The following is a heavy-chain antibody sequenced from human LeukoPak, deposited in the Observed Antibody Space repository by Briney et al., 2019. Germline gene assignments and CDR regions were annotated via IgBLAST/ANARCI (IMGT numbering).Heavy chain of an antibody. Sequence: SVTVSCKASGFTFTSSAVQWVRQARGQRVEWIGWIIVGSGNTNYAQKFQERVTITRDMSTSTAYMELSSLRSEDTAVYYCAASPDYYDSSGYSYYFDNWGQGTLVTVSS. CDR1: GFTFTSSA. V-gene: IGHV1-58*01. CDR2: IIVGSGNT. J-gene: IGHJ4*02. CDR3: AASPDYYDSSGYSYYFDN. D-gene: IGHD3-22*01.